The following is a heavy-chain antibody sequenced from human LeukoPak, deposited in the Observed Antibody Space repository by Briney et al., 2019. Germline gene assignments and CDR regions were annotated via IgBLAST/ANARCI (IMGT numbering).Heavy chain of an antibody. J-gene: IGHJ5*02. CDR1: GFTFSSYS. V-gene: IGHV3-48*01. CDR2: ISSSSSTI. Sequence: PGGSLRLSCAASGFTFSSYSMNWVRRAPGKGLEWVSYISSSSSTIYYADSVKGRFTNSRDNAKNSLYLQLNSLRAEDTAVYYCARVLHKRNYDSSDYYGSWGQGTLVTVSS. CDR3: ARVLHKRNYDSSDYYGS. D-gene: IGHD3-22*01.